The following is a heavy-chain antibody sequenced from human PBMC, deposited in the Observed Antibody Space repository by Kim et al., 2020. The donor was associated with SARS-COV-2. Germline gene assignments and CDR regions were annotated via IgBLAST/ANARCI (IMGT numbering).Heavy chain of an antibody. Sequence: ASVKVSCKASGYTFTSYYMHWVRQAPGQGLEWMGIINPSGGSTSYAQKFQGRVTMTRDTSTSTVYMELSSLRSEDTAVYYCARESSSGVWELKFDYWGQGTLVTVSS. CDR3: ARESSSGVWELKFDY. CDR1: GYTFTSYY. D-gene: IGHD1-26*01. J-gene: IGHJ4*02. CDR2: INPSGGST. V-gene: IGHV1-46*01.